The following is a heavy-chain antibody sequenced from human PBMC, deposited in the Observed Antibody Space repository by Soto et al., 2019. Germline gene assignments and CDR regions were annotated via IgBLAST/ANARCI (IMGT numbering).Heavy chain of an antibody. CDR2: ISWNSGSI. D-gene: IGHD2-2*01. J-gene: IGHJ6*02. Sequence: EVQLVESGGGLVQPGRSLRLSCAASGFTFDDYAMHWVRQAPGKGLEWVSGISWNSGSIGYADSVKGRFTISRDNAKNSLYLQMNSLRAEDTALYYCTRTTAQFQLLSPPVWGQGTTVTVSS. CDR1: GFTFDDYA. V-gene: IGHV3-9*01. CDR3: TRTTAQFQLLSPPV.